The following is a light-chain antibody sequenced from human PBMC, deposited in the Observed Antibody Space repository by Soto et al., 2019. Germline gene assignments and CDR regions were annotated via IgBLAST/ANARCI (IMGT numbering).Light chain of an antibody. CDR1: SRDIGAYNY. Sequence: QSALTQPPSASGSPGQSVTISCTGTSRDIGAYNYVSWYQQHPGTAPKLMLFEVNKRPSGVPDRFSGSKSGNTASLTVSGLQDEDEAAYYCSSYAGSIVVFGGGTKLTVL. V-gene: IGLV2-8*01. J-gene: IGLJ2*01. CDR2: EVN. CDR3: SSYAGSIVV.